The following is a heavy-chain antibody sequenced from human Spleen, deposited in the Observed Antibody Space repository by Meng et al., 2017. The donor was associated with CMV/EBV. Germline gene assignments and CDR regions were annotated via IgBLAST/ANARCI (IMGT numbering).Heavy chain of an antibody. V-gene: IGHV4-39*07. Sequence: LLLMRSVHGMAKRAVTLPPHCTVSGGSIGSSSYYWGWIRQPTGKGLGWIGSIYYSGSTYYNPSLKTRVTISVDTSKNQFSLKLSSVTAADTAVYYCARGLTMIVVVTFDYWGQGTLVTVSS. CDR3: ARGLTMIVVVTFDY. CDR2: IYYSGST. J-gene: IGHJ4*02. CDR1: GGSIGSSSYY. D-gene: IGHD3-22*01.